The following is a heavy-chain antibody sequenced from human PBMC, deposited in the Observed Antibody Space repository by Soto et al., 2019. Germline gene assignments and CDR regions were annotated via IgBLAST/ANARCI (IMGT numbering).Heavy chain of an antibody. J-gene: IGHJ4*02. V-gene: IGHV4-31*03. CDR2: IYYTGST. Sequence: LSLTCTVAGGSIYTGGFYWSWVRQLPGKGLEWLGYIYYTGSTQYTPSLKSRLSISTDTSDNQFSLRLNSVTAADTAVYYCATSLVTSRARVDYWGQGTPVTVSS. D-gene: IGHD1-26*01. CDR3: ATSLVTSRARVDY. CDR1: GGSIYTGGFY.